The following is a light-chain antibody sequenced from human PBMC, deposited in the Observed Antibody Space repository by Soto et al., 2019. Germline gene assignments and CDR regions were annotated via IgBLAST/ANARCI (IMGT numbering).Light chain of an antibody. V-gene: IGKV3-11*01. Sequence: ELVLTQSPATLSLSPGERATLSCRASQSVSSYLAWYQQKPGQAPRPLIYDASNRATGIPAMFIGSGSGTDFTLTISSLEPEDFAVYYCQQRSNWPPFTFGQGTRLEIK. CDR2: DAS. CDR3: QQRSNWPPFT. J-gene: IGKJ5*01. CDR1: QSVSSY.